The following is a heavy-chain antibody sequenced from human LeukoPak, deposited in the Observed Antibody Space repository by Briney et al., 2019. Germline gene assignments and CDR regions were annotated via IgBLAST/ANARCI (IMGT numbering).Heavy chain of an antibody. J-gene: IGHJ4*02. V-gene: IGHV5-51*01. Sequence: GASLKISCKGSGSIFTSYWIGWVRPLPGKGLEWMGIIYPGDSDTRYSPSFQGQVTISADKSISTAYLQWSSLKASDTAMYYCARLGSTVVPWDHWGQGTLVTVSS. CDR1: GSIFTSYW. D-gene: IGHD4-23*01. CDR3: ARLGSTVVPWDH. CDR2: IYPGDSDT.